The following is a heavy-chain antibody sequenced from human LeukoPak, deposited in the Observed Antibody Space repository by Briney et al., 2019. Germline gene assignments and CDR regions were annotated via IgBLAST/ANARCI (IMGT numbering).Heavy chain of an antibody. J-gene: IGHJ3*02. D-gene: IGHD6-19*01. CDR3: ARSRRGWYLYAFDI. CDR2: IYSSGST. CDR1: GLTASSDS. Sequence: GRSRSPSCALSGLTASSDSIGWVRHVPGEGLGWVSVIYSSGSTYYAGSVKGRFTISRDHSKITLYLQMNSLRAEDTAVYYCARSRRGWYLYAFDIWGQGTMVTVSS. V-gene: IGHV3-66*01.